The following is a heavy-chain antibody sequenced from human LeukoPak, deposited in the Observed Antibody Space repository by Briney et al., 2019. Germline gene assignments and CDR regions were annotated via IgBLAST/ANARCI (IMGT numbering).Heavy chain of an antibody. CDR3: ARSRGYSSRSAVDV. Sequence: GESLKISCKGSGYIFTSYWIGWVRQLPGKGLEGMGIIYPGDSDTRYSPSFQGQVTISADKSISTAYLQWSSLKASDTAMYYGARSRGYSSRSAVDVWGKGTTVTVSS. D-gene: IGHD6-13*01. J-gene: IGHJ6*04. CDR1: GYIFTSYW. V-gene: IGHV5-51*01. CDR2: IYPGDSDT.